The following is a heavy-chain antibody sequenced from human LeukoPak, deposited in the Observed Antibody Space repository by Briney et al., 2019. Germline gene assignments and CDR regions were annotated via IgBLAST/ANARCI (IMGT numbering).Heavy chain of an antibody. D-gene: IGHD2-2*01. CDR2: IIPIFGTA. J-gene: IGHJ4*02. CDR3: ARFAGPYCSSTSCQPTDY. Sequence: GASVKVSCKASGGTFSSYAISWVRQAPGQGLEWMGGIIPIFGTANYAQKFQGRVTITTDESTSTAYMELSSLRSEDTAVYYCARFAGPYCSSTSCQPTDYWGQGTLVTVSS. CDR1: GGTFSSYA. V-gene: IGHV1-69*05.